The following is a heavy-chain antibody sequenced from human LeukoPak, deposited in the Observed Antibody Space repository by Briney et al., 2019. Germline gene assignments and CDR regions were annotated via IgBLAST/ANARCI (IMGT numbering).Heavy chain of an antibody. CDR1: GFTFSSHW. CDR2: IYSGGST. D-gene: IGHD6-13*01. J-gene: IGHJ6*02. V-gene: IGHV3-53*01. Sequence: GGSLRLSCVVSGFTFSSHWMSWVRQAPGKGLEWVPVIYSGGSTYYADSVKGRFTISRDNSKNTLYLQMNSLRAEDTAVYYCASSSSWPYYYYGMDVWGQGTTVTVSS. CDR3: ASSSSWPYYYYGMDV.